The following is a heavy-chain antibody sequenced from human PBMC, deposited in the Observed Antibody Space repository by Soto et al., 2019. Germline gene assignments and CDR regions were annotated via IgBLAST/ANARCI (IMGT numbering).Heavy chain of an antibody. CDR2: INSDGSST. CDR3: ARDWMGYSGPFDY. CDR1: GFTFSSYW. D-gene: IGHD5-12*01. V-gene: IGHV3-74*01. Sequence: GGSLRLSCAASGFTFSSYWMHWVRQAPGKGLVWVSRINSDGSSTSYADSVKGRFTISRDNAKSTLYLQMNSLRAEDTAVYYCARDWMGYSGPFDYWGQGTLVTVSS. J-gene: IGHJ4*02.